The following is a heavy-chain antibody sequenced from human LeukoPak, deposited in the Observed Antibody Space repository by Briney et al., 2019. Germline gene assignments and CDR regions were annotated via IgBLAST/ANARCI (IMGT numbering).Heavy chain of an antibody. CDR1: GGSISSDDYY. CDR3: ARVLAGHNWFDP. CDR2: IYYSGST. V-gene: IGHV4-30-4*01. J-gene: IGHJ5*02. Sequence: SQTLSLTCTVPGGSISSDDYYWSWIRQPPGKGLEWIGYIYYSGSTYYNPSLKSRVTISVDTSKNQFSLKLSSVTAADTAVYYCARVLAGHNWFDPWGQGTLVTVSS. D-gene: IGHD3-3*01.